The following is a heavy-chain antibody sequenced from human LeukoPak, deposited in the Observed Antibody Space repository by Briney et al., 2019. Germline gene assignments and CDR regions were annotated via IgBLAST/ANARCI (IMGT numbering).Heavy chain of an antibody. J-gene: IGHJ6*04. D-gene: IGHD3-10*01. CDR1: GGTFSSYA. CDR3: ARGPVDYYGSGSYYSYGMDV. CDR2: IIPIFGTA. V-gene: IGHV1-69*01. Sequence: SVKVSCKASGGTFSSYAISWVRQAPGQGLEWMGGIIPIFGTANYAQKFQGRVTITADESTSTAYMELSSLRSEDTAVCYCARGPVDYYGSGSYYSYGMDVWGKGTTVTVSS.